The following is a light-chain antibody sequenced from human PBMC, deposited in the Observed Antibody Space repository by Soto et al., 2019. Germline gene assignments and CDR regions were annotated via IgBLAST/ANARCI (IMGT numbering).Light chain of an antibody. CDR1: SSDVCGYYY. J-gene: IGLJ1*01. Sequence: QSPLTQAASVSGSPGQSVTIPCTGTSSDVCGYYYFCWYQQHPGKAPKVIIYEVSKRPSGVSNRFSGSKSGNTASLSISGLQAEDEADYYCRSYTISSTYAFGTGAKV. V-gene: IGLV2-14*01. CDR2: EVS. CDR3: RSYTISSTYA.